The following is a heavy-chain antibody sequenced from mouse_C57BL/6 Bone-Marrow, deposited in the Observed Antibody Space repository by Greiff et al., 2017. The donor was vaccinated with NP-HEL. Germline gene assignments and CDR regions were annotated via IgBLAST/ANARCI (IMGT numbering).Heavy chain of an antibody. J-gene: IGHJ3*01. Sequence: EVQLQQSGAELVKPGASVKLSCTASGFNIKDYYMHWVKQRTEQGLEWIGRIDPEDGENKYAPKFQGKATITADTSSHTAYLQLSSLTSEDTAVYYCARRPAIYYGYDGAWFAYGGQGTLVTVSA. CDR2: IDPEDGEN. CDR3: ARRPAIYYGYDGAWFAY. CDR1: GFNIKDYY. D-gene: IGHD2-2*01. V-gene: IGHV14-2*01.